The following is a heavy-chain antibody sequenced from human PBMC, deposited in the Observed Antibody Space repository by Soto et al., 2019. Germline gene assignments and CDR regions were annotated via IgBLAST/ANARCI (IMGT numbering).Heavy chain of an antibody. CDR1: GYTFTSYG. J-gene: IGHJ4*02. V-gene: IGHV1-18*01. CDR3: ARGGFYRSSTSCYVPDY. Sequence: ASVKVSCKASGYTFTSYGISWVRQAPGQGLEWMGWISAYNGNTNYAQKLQGRVTMTTDTSTSTAYMELRSLRSDDTAVYYCARGGFYRSSTSCYVPDYWGQGTLVTVSS. CDR2: ISAYNGNT. D-gene: IGHD2-2*01.